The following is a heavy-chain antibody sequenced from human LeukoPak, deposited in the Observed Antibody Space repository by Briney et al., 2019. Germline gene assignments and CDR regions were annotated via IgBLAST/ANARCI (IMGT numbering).Heavy chain of an antibody. V-gene: IGHV4-34*01. D-gene: IGHD3-10*01. Sequence: SETLSLTCAVYGRSFSGYYWSWIRQPPGKGLEWIGEINHSGSTNYNTSLKSRATVSVDKSNNQFPVKLSSVAAADTAVYYCARDVLLWFGEHIGCDYWGQGTLATVSS. J-gene: IGHJ4*02. CDR1: GRSFSGYY. CDR2: INHSGST. CDR3: ARDVLLWFGEHIGCDY.